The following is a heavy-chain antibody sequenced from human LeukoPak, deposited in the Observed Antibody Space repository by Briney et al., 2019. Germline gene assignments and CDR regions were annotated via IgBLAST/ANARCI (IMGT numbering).Heavy chain of an antibody. CDR3: ARGLRWDLTISGTSAFDY. Sequence: SETLSLTCTVSGASIISSSYYWGWLRQPPGKGLEWIGSIYYSGSTYYNSSLKSRVTISVDTSKNQFSLKLSSVSAGDTAVYYCARGLRWDLTISGTSAFDYWGQGTLVTVSS. V-gene: IGHV4-39*01. CDR1: GASIISSSYY. J-gene: IGHJ4*02. CDR2: IYYSGST. D-gene: IGHD1-26*01.